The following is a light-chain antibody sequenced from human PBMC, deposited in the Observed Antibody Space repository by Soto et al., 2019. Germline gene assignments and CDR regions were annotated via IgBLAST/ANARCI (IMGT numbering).Light chain of an antibody. Sequence: DLQMTQSPSTLSASVGDRVTITCRATQSIGTWLAWYQQKPGKAPKLLIYDASSLESGVPSRFSGSGSGTEFTLTISSLQPDDFATYYCQQYNSYSTFGPGTKVEIK. J-gene: IGKJ1*01. CDR3: QQYNSYST. CDR1: QSIGTW. CDR2: DAS. V-gene: IGKV1-5*01.